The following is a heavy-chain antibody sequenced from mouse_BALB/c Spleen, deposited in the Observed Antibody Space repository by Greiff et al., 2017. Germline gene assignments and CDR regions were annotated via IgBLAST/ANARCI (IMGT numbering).Heavy chain of an antibody. CDR1: GFTFSSYG. V-gene: IGHV5-6*02. J-gene: IGHJ4*01. CDR3: ARRGYDYDEGGAMDY. CDR2: ISSGGSYT. D-gene: IGHD2-4*01. Sequence: EVKVVESGGDLVKPGGSLKLSCAASGFTFSSYGMSWVRQTPDTRLEWVATISSGGSYTYYPDSVKGRFTISRDNAKNTLYLQMSSLKSEDTAMYYCARRGYDYDEGGAMDYWGQGTTVTVSS.